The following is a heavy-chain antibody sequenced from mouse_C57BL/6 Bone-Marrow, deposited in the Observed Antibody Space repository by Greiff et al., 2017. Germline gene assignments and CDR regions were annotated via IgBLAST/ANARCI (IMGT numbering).Heavy chain of an antibody. Sequence: QVQLKQSGAELARPGASVKLSCKASGYTFTSYGISWVKQRTGQGLEWIGEIYPRSGNTYYNEKFKGKATLTADKSSSTAYMELRSLTSEDSAVYFCARKYYGSTWYFDVWGTGTTVTVSS. J-gene: IGHJ1*03. CDR3: ARKYYGSTWYFDV. CDR2: IYPRSGNT. V-gene: IGHV1-81*01. CDR1: GYTFTSYG. D-gene: IGHD1-1*01.